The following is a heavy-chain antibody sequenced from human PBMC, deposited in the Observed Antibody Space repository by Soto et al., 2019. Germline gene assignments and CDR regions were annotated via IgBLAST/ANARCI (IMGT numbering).Heavy chain of an antibody. D-gene: IGHD3-10*01. Sequence: LRLSCAASGFTFSSYEMNWVRQAPGKGLEWVSYISSSGSTIYYADSVKGRFTISRDNAKNSLYLQMNSLRAEDTAVYYCARENDGYYYGSGSYRAYYYYGMDVWGQGTTVTVSS. CDR1: GFTFSSYE. CDR2: ISSSGSTI. J-gene: IGHJ6*02. V-gene: IGHV3-48*03. CDR3: ARENDGYYYGSGSYRAYYYYGMDV.